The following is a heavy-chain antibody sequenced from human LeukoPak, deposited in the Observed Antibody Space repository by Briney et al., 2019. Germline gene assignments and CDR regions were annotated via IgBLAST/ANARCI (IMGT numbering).Heavy chain of an antibody. CDR2: ISSNGDST. V-gene: IGHV3-64*01. CDR3: ARGVKVVIRTYFDY. Sequence: GGSLRLSCAASGFTFSSYAMHWVRQAPGKGLEYVSAISSNGDSTYYANSVKGRFTISRDNSKNTLYLQMGSLRAEDMAVYYCARGVKVVIRTYFDYWGQGTLVTVSS. CDR1: GFTFSSYA. J-gene: IGHJ4*02. D-gene: IGHD3-22*01.